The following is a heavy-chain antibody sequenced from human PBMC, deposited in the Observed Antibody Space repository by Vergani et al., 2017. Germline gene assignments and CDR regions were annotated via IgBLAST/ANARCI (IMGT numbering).Heavy chain of an antibody. J-gene: IGHJ6*02. V-gene: IGHV1-18*01. CDR3: ATDTRIAVAIYGMDV. D-gene: IGHD6-19*01. CDR2: ISDYNGDT. CDR1: GYTFTSYG. Sequence: QVQLVQSGAEVKKPGASVKVSCKASGYTFTSYGISWVRQAPGQGLEWMGWISDYNGDTNYAQKFQGRVTMTEDTSTDTAYTELSSLRSEDTAVYYCATDTRIAVAIYGMDVWGQGTTVTVSS.